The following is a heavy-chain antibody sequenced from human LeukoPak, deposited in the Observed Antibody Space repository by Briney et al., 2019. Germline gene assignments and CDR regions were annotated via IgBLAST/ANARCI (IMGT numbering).Heavy chain of an antibody. CDR3: ARKYSSSWYSFDY. J-gene: IGHJ4*02. V-gene: IGHV4-4*07. CDR1: GGSINSYY. D-gene: IGHD6-13*01. Sequence: SETLSLTCTVSGGSINSYYWSWIRQPAGKGLEWIGHIYTSGSTNYNPSLKSRVTMSVDTSKNRFSLKLSSVTAADTAVYYCARKYSSSWYSFDYWGQGTLVTVSS. CDR2: IYTSGST.